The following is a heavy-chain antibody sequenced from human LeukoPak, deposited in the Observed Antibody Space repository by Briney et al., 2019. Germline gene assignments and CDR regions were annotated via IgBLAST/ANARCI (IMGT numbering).Heavy chain of an antibody. J-gene: IGHJ4*02. CDR3: VREKGGFGFVL. V-gene: IGHV3-48*04. CDR1: GFNFGIYR. D-gene: IGHD3-16*01. CDR2: VSAGSTGI. Sequence: PGGSLRLSGAGWGFNFGIYRMDWGREAPGKGLEWVAYVSAGSTGIFYAASVKGRFSISRDNAQKSLYLQMNSLRAEDTAIYYCVREKGGFGFVLWGRGTLVTVSS.